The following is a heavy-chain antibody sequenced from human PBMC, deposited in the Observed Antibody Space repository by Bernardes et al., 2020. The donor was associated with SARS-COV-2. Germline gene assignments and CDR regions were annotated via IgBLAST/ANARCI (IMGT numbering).Heavy chain of an antibody. Sequence: SETLSLTCTVSGGSISAYYWSWFRQPPGKGLECIGYLYYTGSTNYNPSLQSRVTISVDTSKNQFSLKLSSVTAADTAVYYCAKGGYRYGSWGQGTLVTVSS. CDR2: LYYTGST. CDR3: AKGGYRYGS. D-gene: IGHD5-18*01. V-gene: IGHV4-59*01. J-gene: IGHJ5*02. CDR1: GGSISAYY.